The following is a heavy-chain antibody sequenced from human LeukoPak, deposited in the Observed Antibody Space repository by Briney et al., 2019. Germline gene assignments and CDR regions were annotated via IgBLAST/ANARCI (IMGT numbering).Heavy chain of an antibody. CDR1: GFTFSDYI. CDR3: ARGSIAAAGTGDY. V-gene: IGHV3-21*01. CDR2: ISGDSRFI. J-gene: IGHJ4*02. Sequence: GGSLRLSCAASGFTFSDYIINWVRQAPGRGLEWVSSISGDSRFIYYADSVKGRFTISRDNAKNSLYLQMDSLRAEDTAIYYCARGSIAAAGTGDYWGQGTLVTVSS. D-gene: IGHD6-13*01.